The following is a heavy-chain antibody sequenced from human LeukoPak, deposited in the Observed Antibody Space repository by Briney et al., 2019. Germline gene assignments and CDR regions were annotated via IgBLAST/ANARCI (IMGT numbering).Heavy chain of an antibody. Sequence: SSETLSLTCAVYGGSFSGYYWSWIRQPPGKRLEWIGEINHSGSTNYNPSLKSRVTISVGTSKNQFPLKLSSVTAADTAVYYCAREERITMVRGVIIVTWFDPWGQGTLVTVSS. V-gene: IGHV4-34*01. CDR3: AREERITMVRGVIIVTWFDP. J-gene: IGHJ5*02. D-gene: IGHD3-10*01. CDR2: INHSGST. CDR1: GGSFSGYY.